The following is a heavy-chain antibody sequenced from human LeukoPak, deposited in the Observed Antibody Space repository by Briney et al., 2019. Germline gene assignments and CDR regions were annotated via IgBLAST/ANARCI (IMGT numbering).Heavy chain of an antibody. CDR3: ARGVSVVVPAAISPNMDV. Sequence: GGSLRLSCAASGFTFSSYGMHWVRQAPGKGLEWGAVIWYDGSNKYYADSVKGRFTISRDNSKNTLYLQMNSLRAEDTAVYYCARGVSVVVPAAISPNMDVWGQGTTVTVSS. D-gene: IGHD2-2*01. J-gene: IGHJ6*02. CDR2: IWYDGSNK. V-gene: IGHV3-33*01. CDR1: GFTFSSYG.